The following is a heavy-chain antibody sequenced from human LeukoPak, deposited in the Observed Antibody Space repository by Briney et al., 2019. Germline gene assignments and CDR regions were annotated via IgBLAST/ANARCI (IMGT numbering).Heavy chain of an antibody. Sequence: ASVKVSCKASGGTFSSYAISWVRQAPGQGLEWMGGIIPIFGTANYAQKFQGRVTITADKSTSTAYMELSSLRSEDTAVYYCARRGELFQWYFDYWGQGTLVTVSS. V-gene: IGHV1-69*06. D-gene: IGHD3-10*01. CDR3: ARRGELFQWYFDY. CDR1: GGTFSSYA. CDR2: IIPIFGTA. J-gene: IGHJ4*02.